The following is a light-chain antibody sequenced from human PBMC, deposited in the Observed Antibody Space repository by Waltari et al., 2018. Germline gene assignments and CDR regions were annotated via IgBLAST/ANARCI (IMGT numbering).Light chain of an antibody. Sequence: DVVMTQSPDSLAVSLGERATINCKSSQSLLYTSNNKNYLAWYQQKPGQPPKILIYWASIRESGVPDRFSCSGSGTDFTLTISGLQAEDVASYFCLQYLHTPRTFGQGTKEEIK. CDR3: LQYLHTPRT. CDR1: QSLLYTSNNKNY. J-gene: IGKJ1*01. CDR2: WAS. V-gene: IGKV4-1*01.